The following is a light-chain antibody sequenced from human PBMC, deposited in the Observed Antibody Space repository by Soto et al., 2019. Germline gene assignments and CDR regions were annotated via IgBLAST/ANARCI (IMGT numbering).Light chain of an antibody. CDR2: GAS. CDR3: QQYNNWPLT. Sequence: EILLTQSPHTLSLSPGEKATLSCRASQTVSSNYLAWCQQRPGQAPRLLIYGASTRAAGIPDRFSGSGSGTDFTLTITRLEPEDFAVYYCQQYNNWPLTFGGGTKVDIK. CDR1: QTVSSNY. V-gene: IGKV3-20*01. J-gene: IGKJ4*01.